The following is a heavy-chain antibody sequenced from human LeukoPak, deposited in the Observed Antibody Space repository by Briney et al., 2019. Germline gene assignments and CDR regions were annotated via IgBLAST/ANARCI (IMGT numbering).Heavy chain of an antibody. Sequence: GESLKISCKGSGYSFATYWIGWVRQMPGKGLEWMGIIYPGDSDTRYSPSFQGQVTISADKSISTAYLQWSSLKASDTAMYYCAGHLKYFNGGHYFDYWGQGALVTVSS. V-gene: IGHV5-51*01. CDR2: IYPGDSDT. CDR3: AGHLKYFNGGHYFDY. D-gene: IGHD3-10*01. J-gene: IGHJ4*02. CDR1: GYSFATYW.